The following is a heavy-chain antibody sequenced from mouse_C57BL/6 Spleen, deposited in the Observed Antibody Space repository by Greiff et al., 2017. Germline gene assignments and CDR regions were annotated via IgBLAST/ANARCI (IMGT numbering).Heavy chain of an antibody. V-gene: IGHV5-9*01. D-gene: IGHD1-1*01. J-gene: IGHJ1*03. Sequence: EVHLVESGGGLVKPGGSLKLSCAASGFTFSSYTMSWVRQTPEKRLEWVATISGGGGNTYYPESVKGRFTISRDNAKNPLYLQMSSLRSEDTALYYCARHGPNYYVSSYDWYFDVWGTGTTVTVSS. CDR1: GFTFSSYT. CDR3: ARHGPNYYVSSYDWYFDV. CDR2: ISGGGGNT.